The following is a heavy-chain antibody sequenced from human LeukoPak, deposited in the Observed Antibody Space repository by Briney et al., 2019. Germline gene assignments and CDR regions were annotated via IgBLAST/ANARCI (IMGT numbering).Heavy chain of an antibody. CDR2: IKIKTDGGTT. CDR3: TTSSSPDH. J-gene: IGHJ4*02. V-gene: IGHV3-15*07. Sequence: PGGSLRLSCAASGFAFNNAWMNWVRQAPGKGLEWVGRIKIKTDGGTTDYAAPVKGRFTISRDDSKNTLCLQMNSLKTEDTAVYYCTTSSSPDHWGQGTLVTVSS. CDR1: GFAFNNAW. D-gene: IGHD6-19*01.